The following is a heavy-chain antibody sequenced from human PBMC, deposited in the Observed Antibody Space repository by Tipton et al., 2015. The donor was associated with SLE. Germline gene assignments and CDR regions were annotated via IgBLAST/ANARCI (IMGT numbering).Heavy chain of an antibody. Sequence: QVQLVQSGGGVVQPGGSLRLSCAASGFTFRTYGMHWVRQAPGKGLEWVSFIRFDGNVKQYADSVRGRFTISRDNSKNTLSLQMDSLRPEDTSIYYCASILGNTNPSDFWGQGTLVTVSP. CDR1: GFTFRTYG. D-gene: IGHD2-8*01. CDR2: IRFDGNVK. CDR3: ASILGNTNPSDF. V-gene: IGHV3-30*02. J-gene: IGHJ4*02.